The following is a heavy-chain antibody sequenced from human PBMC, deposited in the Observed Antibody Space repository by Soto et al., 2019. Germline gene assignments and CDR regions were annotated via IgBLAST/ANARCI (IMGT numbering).Heavy chain of an antibody. Sequence: EVQLVESGGGLVQPGGSLRLSCAASGFTFSSYWMHWVRQAPGKGLVWVSRINSDGSSTSYADSVKGRFTISRDNAKNTLYLQMNSLRAEDTAVYYCARDPESAGGSWYPDYWGQGTLVTVSS. CDR1: GFTFSSYW. D-gene: IGHD6-13*01. V-gene: IGHV3-74*01. J-gene: IGHJ4*02. CDR2: INSDGSST. CDR3: ARDPESAGGSWYPDY.